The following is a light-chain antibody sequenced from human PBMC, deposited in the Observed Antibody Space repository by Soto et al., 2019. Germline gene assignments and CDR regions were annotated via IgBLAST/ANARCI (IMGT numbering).Light chain of an antibody. CDR3: QQRSNWPST. CDR2: DAS. CDR1: QSVSSY. Sequence: EIVLTQSPATLSLSPGDRATLSCRASQSVSSYLAWYQQKPGQAPRLLIYDASNRATGIPARFSGSGSGTGFTLTITSLEPEYFAVYDCQQRSNWPSTFGGETKVEIK. J-gene: IGKJ4*01. V-gene: IGKV3-11*01.